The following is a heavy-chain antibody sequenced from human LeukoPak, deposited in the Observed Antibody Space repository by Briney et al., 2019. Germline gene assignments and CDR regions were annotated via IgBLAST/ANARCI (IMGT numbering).Heavy chain of an antibody. J-gene: IGHJ5*02. CDR2: INPNSGGT. CDR1: GYTFTRSA. CDR3: VRLRGGPT. D-gene: IGHD3-16*01. Sequence: ASVKVSCKASGYTFTRSAMNWVRQAPGQGLEWMGWINPNSGGTNYAQKFQGRVTMTRDTSISTTYMELSSLRSDDTAVFYCVRLRGGPTWGQGTLVTVSS. V-gene: IGHV1-2*02.